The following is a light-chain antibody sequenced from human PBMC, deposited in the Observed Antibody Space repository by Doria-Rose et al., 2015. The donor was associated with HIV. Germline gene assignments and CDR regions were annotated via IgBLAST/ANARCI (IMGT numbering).Light chain of an antibody. CDR3: QQYSQWPPYT. V-gene: IGKV3-15*01. J-gene: IGKJ2*01. Sequence: EIVMTQSPATLSVSPGERATLSCRASQGIGSDLAWYQQKPGQAPRLLIYRASIRATGIPPRFTGGGFGTEFTLTISSLQSEDFAVYFCQQYSQWPPYTFGQGTKLEVK. CDR2: RAS. CDR1: QGIGSD.